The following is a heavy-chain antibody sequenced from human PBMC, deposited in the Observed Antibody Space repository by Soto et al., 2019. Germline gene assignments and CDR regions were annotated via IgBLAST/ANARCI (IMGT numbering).Heavy chain of an antibody. V-gene: IGHV1-18*04. CDR3: ASVYSSSSGNWFDP. D-gene: IGHD6-13*01. J-gene: IGHJ5*02. Sequence: GASVKVSCKASGYTFTSYGISWVRQAPGQGLEWMGWISAYNGNTNYAQKLQGRVTMTTDTSTSTAYMELRSLRSDDTAVYYCASVYSSSSGNWFDPWGQGTLVTVSS. CDR1: GYTFTSYG. CDR2: ISAYNGNT.